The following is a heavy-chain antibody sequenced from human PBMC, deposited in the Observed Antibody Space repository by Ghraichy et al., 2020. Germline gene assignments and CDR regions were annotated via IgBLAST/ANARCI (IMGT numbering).Heavy chain of an antibody. J-gene: IGHJ3*02. V-gene: IGHV4-39*02. CDR2: IYYGGST. CDR1: GDSVSSNNYY. CDR3: ARDLGGHDAFDI. Sequence: SQTLSLTCTVSGDSVSSNNYYWGWIRQPPGKGLEWIGTIYYGGSTYYNPSLKSRVTISVDTSKNQFSLKLNSVTAADTAVYYCARDLGGHDAFDIWGQGTMVTVSS.